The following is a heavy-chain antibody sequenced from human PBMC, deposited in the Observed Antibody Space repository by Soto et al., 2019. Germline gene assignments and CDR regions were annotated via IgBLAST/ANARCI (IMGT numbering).Heavy chain of an antibody. Sequence: QLQLQESGPGLVKPSETLSLTCTVSGGSISSSSYYWGWIRQPPGKGLKWIGSIYYSGSTYYNPSLKSRVTISVDTSKNQFSLKLSSVTAADTAVYYCRVWDGDASFYYYYGMDVWGQGTTVTVSS. CDR3: RVWDGDASFYYYYGMDV. CDR1: GGSISSSSYY. J-gene: IGHJ6*02. V-gene: IGHV4-39*01. D-gene: IGHD4-17*01. CDR2: IYYSGST.